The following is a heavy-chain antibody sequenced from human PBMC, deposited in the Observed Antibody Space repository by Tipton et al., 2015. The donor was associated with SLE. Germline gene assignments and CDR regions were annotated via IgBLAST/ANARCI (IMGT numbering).Heavy chain of an antibody. CDR3: AKGYYDILTGYPPFDY. Sequence: SLRLSCAASGFTFSSYAMSWVRQAPGKGLEWVSGISGSGGSTYYPDSVKGRFTISRDNSKNTLFLQMKSLRAEDTAVYYCAKGYYDILTGYPPFDYWGQGTLVTVSS. CDR1: GFTFSSYA. D-gene: IGHD3-9*01. J-gene: IGHJ4*02. CDR2: ISGSGGST. V-gene: IGHV3-23*01.